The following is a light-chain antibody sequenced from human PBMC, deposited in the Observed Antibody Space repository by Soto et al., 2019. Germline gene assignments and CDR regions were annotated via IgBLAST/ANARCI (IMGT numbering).Light chain of an antibody. V-gene: IGKV3-15*01. CDR2: GAS. J-gene: IGKJ5*01. CDR1: QSVSSN. CDR3: QQYNNWPPEIT. Sequence: EIVMTQSPATLSVSPGERATLSCRASQSVSSNLAWYQQKPGQAPRLLIYGASTRATGIPARFSGSGSGTEFTLTISSLQSEDFAVYYCQQYNNWPPEITFGQGTRREIK.